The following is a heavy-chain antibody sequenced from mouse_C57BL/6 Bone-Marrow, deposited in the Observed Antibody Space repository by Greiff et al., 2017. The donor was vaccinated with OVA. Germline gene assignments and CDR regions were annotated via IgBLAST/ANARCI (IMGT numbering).Heavy chain of an antibody. V-gene: IGHV1-55*01. CDR2: IYPGSGST. Sequence: QVQLQQSGAELVKPGASVKMSCKASGYTFTSYWITWVKQRPGQGLEWIGDIYPGSGSTNYNEKFKSKATLTVDTSSSTAYMQLSSLTSEDSAVYYCARSHYDDWYFDVWGTGTTVTVSS. CDR1: GYTFTSYW. CDR3: ARSHYDDWYFDV. D-gene: IGHD2-3*01. J-gene: IGHJ1*03.